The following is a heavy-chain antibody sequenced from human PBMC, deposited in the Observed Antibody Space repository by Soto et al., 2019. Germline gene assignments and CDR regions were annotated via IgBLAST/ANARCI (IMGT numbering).Heavy chain of an antibody. V-gene: IGHV3-21*01. CDR1: GFTFSSYS. CDR3: ARGPYCSGGSCYPVGAFDP. CDR2: ISSSSSYI. D-gene: IGHD2-15*01. J-gene: IGHJ5*02. Sequence: GGSLRLSCAASGFTFSSYSMNWVRQAPGKGLEWVSSISSSSSYIYYADSVKGRFTISRDNAKNSLYLQMNSLRAEDTAVYYCARGPYCSGGSCYPVGAFDPWGQGTLVTVSS.